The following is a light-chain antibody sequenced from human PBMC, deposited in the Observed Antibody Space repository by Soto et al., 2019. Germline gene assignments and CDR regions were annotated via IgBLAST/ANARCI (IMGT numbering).Light chain of an antibody. V-gene: IGKV3-20*01. CDR3: QQYGSSPGT. J-gene: IGKJ1*01. CDR2: GAS. CDR1: QSVSSSY. Sequence: EIVLTQSPGTLSLSPGERATLSCRASQSVSSSYLAWYQQKPGQAPRLLIYGASSRATGIPEKFSGNGSGTDFTLTISRPEPEDLAVYYCQQYGSSPGTFGQGTKVYIK.